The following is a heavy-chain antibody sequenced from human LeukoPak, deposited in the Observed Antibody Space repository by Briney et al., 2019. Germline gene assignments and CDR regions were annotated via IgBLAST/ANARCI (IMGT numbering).Heavy chain of an antibody. V-gene: IGHV3-53*01. CDR2: IYSGGNT. CDR1: GFTVSNNY. J-gene: IGHJ5*02. Sequence: PGGSLRLSCAASGFTVSNNYMSWVRQAPGKGLEWVSVIYSGGNTYYADSVKGRFTISRDNSKNTLYLQMNSLRAEDTAVYYCASLLRFGPFDPWGQGTLVTVSS. CDR3: ASLLRFGPFDP. D-gene: IGHD3-3*01.